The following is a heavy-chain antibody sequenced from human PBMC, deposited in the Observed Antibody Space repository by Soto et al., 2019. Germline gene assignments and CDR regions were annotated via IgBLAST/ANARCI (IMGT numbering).Heavy chain of an antibody. D-gene: IGHD2-15*01. CDR3: APHVSCSVGSCQYDAFAI. Sequence: VQVLESGGGLVQPGGSLRLSCEGSGFTVSSHAMTWIRQAPGKGPEWVSTVTADGGPYYADSVQGRFAMSRDTSENTLYLQMNSLGAEDTAAYYCAPHVSCSVGSCQYDAFAIRGQGTMVTVSS. V-gene: IGHV3-23*01. CDR2: VTADGGP. CDR1: GFTVSSHA. J-gene: IGHJ3*02.